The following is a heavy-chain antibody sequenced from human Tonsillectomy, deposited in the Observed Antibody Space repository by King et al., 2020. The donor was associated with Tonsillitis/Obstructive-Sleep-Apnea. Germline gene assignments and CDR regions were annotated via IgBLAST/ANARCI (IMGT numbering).Heavy chain of an antibody. CDR1: GGSISSYY. Sequence: QLQESGPGLVKPSETLSLTCTVSGGSISSYYWSWIRQPPGKGLEWIGYIYYSGSTNYNPSLKSRVTISVDTSKNQFSLKLSSVTAADTAVYYCARGPYTPEFYYYDSSGSPDAFDIWGQGTLVTVSS. D-gene: IGHD3-22*01. CDR2: IYYSGST. J-gene: IGHJ3*02. V-gene: IGHV4-59*01. CDR3: ARGPYTPEFYYYDSSGSPDAFDI.